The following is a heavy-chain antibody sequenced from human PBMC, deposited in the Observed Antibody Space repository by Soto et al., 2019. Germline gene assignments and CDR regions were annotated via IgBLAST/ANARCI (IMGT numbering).Heavy chain of an antibody. D-gene: IGHD1-26*01. CDR1: GGSFSGYY. CDR3: ARGGGSYYVRWFDP. J-gene: IGHJ5*02. V-gene: IGHV4-34*01. CDR2: INHSGST. Sequence: QVQLQQWGAGLLKPSETLSLTCAVYGGSFSGYYWSWIRQPPGKGLEWIGEINHSGSTNYNPSLKSRVTISVDTSKTQFSLKLSSVTAADTAVYYCARGGGSYYVRWFDPWGQGTLVTVSS.